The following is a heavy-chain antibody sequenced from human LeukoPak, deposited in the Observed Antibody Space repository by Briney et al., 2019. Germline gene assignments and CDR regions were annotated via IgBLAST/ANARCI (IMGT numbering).Heavy chain of an antibody. CDR2: ICYSGST. V-gene: IGHV4-39*01. CDR1: GGSISSSSYY. Sequence: SETLSLTCTVSGGSISSSSYYWGWIPQPPGKGLEWIRSICYSGSTYYNPSLKRRPTISVEPPKNKFSLKLSSVTAADTAVYYCARHNREYYYDSSGPNWFDPWGQGTLVTVSS. D-gene: IGHD3-22*01. CDR3: ARHNREYYYDSSGPNWFDP. J-gene: IGHJ5*02.